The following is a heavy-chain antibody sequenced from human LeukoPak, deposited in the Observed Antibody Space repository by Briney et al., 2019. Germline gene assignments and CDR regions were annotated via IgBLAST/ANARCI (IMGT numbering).Heavy chain of an antibody. CDR2: IYTSGST. CDR3: ARGTTDRAGYTYYYYYYGMDV. D-gene: IGHD1-7*01. Sequence: PSETLSLTCTVSGYSISSGYYWGWIRQPAGKGLEWIGRIYTSGSTNYNPSLKSRVTISVDTSKNQFSLKLSSVTAADTAVYYCARGTTDRAGYTYYYYYYGMDVWGQGTTVTVSS. J-gene: IGHJ6*02. V-gene: IGHV4-61*02. CDR1: GYSISSGYY.